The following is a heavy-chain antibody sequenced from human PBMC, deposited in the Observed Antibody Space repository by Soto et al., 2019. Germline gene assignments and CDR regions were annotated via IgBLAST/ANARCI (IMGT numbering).Heavy chain of an antibody. CDR2: LTPSGGET. V-gene: IGHV3-23*01. Sequence: PGWSLRLSCVASGFTFITYAMSWVRQAPGKGLEWVSALTPSGGETYYADSVKGRFTISRDNSMNALYLQMSSLRIEDTAVYYCAHPRGYGVFDAYDIWGQGTMVTVSS. J-gene: IGHJ3*02. D-gene: IGHD4-17*01. CDR3: AHPRGYGVFDAYDI. CDR1: GFTFITYA.